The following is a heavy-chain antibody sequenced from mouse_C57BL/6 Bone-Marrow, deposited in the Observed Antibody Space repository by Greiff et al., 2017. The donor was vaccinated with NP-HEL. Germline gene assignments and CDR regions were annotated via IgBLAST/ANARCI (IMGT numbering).Heavy chain of an antibody. D-gene: IGHD1-1*01. CDR2: ISDGGSYT. Sequence: EVKLMESGGGLVKPGGSLKLSCAASGFTFSSYAMSWVRQTPEKRLEWVATISDGGSYTYYPDNVKGRFTISRDNAKNNLYLQMSHLKSEDTAMYYCARASTVASGYFDVWGTGTTVTVSS. CDR3: ARASTVASGYFDV. J-gene: IGHJ1*03. V-gene: IGHV5-4*03. CDR1: GFTFSSYA.